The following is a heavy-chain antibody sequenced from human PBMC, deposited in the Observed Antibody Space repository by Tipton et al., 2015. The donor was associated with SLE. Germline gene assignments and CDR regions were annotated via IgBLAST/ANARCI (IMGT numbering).Heavy chain of an antibody. V-gene: IGHV1-58*02. D-gene: IGHD4-17*01. Sequence: QLVQSGAEVKKPGTSVKFPCKASGFTFTSSAMHWVRQVCGQHLEWIGWIVVGSGTTDYAQKFKERVTITRDMSTSTAYMELSGLRSEDTAVYYCAASSTVTAGKNYYAMDVWGQGTTVTVSS. CDR1: GFTFTSSA. J-gene: IGHJ6*02. CDR2: IVVGSGTT. CDR3: AASSTVTAGKNYYAMDV.